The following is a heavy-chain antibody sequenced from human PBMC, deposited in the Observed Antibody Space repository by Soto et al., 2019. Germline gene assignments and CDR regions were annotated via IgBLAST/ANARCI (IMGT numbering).Heavy chain of an antibody. D-gene: IGHD4-17*01. Sequence: QVQLVQSGAEVKKPGASVKVSCKASGYTFTSYYMHWVRQAPGQGLEWMGIINPSGGSTSYAQKCQGRVTMTRDTSTSTVYMELSSLRSEDTAVYYCARGLDPERMTTVTTLFDPWGQGTLVTVSS. J-gene: IGHJ5*02. CDR1: GYTFTSYY. V-gene: IGHV1-46*01. CDR3: ARGLDPERMTTVTTLFDP. CDR2: INPSGGST.